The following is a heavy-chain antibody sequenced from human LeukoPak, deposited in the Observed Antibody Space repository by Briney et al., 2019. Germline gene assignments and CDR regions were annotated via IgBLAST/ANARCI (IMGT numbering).Heavy chain of an antibody. CDR1: GFTFSTYW. V-gene: IGHV3-11*01. D-gene: IGHD3-10*01. CDR3: AMVRGVTGIFDY. CDR2: ISSSGSTI. Sequence: GGSLRLSCAASGFTFSTYWMSWVRQAPGKGLEWVSYISSSGSTIYYADSVKGRFTISRDNAKNSLYLQMNSLRAEDTAVYYCAMVRGVTGIFDYWGQGTLVTVSS. J-gene: IGHJ4*02.